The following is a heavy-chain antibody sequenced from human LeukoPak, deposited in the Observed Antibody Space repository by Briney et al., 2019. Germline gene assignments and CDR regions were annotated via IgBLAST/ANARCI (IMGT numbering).Heavy chain of an antibody. CDR1: GLTFSSYS. J-gene: IGHJ4*02. Sequence: GWSLRLSCAASGLTFSSYSMHWVRQAPGKGLEYVSGISNNGDSTYHANSVKGRFIISRDNSKNTLYLQMGSLRVEDMAVYYCARESASSAWLFDYWGQGTLVTVSS. CDR3: ARESASSAWLFDY. D-gene: IGHD6-19*01. V-gene: IGHV3-64*01. CDR2: ISNNGDST.